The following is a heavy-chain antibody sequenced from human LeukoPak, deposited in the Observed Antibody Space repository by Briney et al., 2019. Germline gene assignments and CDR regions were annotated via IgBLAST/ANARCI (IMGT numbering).Heavy chain of an antibody. CDR1: WFTLSKFL. V-gene: IGHV3-74*01. J-gene: IGHJ4*02. CDR3: ARGSSGGTFGY. CDR2: INSDGSST. D-gene: IGHD3-3*02. Sequence: GGAPKPPLGGPWFTLSKFLVELGRPASGEGAGWVSRINSDGSSTTYADSVKGRFTISRDNAKNTLYLQMNGLRAEDTAVYYCARGSSGGTFGYWGQGTLVTVSS.